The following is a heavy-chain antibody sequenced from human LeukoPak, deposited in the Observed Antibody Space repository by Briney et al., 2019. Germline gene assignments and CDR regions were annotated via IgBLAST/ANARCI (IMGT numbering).Heavy chain of an antibody. V-gene: IGHV1-8*03. CDR1: GYTFTSYD. J-gene: IGHJ5*02. CDR3: ARDYGGNSGWFDP. CDR2: MSPNSGNT. D-gene: IGHD4-23*01. Sequence: ASVKVSCKASGYTFTSYDINWVRQATGQGLEWMGWMSPNSGNTGYAQKFQGRVTISRNTSISTAYMELSSLRSEDTAVYYCARDYGGNSGWFDPWGQGTLVTVSS.